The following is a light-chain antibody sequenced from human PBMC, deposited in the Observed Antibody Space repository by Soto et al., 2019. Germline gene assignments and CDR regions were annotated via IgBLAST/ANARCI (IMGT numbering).Light chain of an antibody. Sequence: SYELTQPPSVSVAPGQTARITCGGNNIGRKSVHWYQQKPCQAPVLVIYDDRDRPSGIPERVSGSNSENTATLTISRVEAGDEADYYCQVWDISSDPNYVFGPGIKVTVL. CDR3: QVWDISSDPNYV. CDR1: NIGRKS. V-gene: IGLV3-21*02. CDR2: DDR. J-gene: IGLJ1*01.